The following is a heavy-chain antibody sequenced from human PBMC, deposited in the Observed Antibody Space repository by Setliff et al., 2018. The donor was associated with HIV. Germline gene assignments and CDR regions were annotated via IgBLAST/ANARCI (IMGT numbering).Heavy chain of an antibody. Sequence: ASVKVSCKASGYTFPNYGITWVRQAPGQGLEWMGWISAYTANTNYAQNLQGRVTLTTDTSTSTAYMELSSLRSEDTAVYFCASRHYYDSSGYYSNWGQGTLVTVSS. CDR1: GYTFPNYG. CDR3: ASRHYYDSSGYYSN. D-gene: IGHD3-22*01. J-gene: IGHJ4*02. CDR2: ISAYTANT. V-gene: IGHV1-18*01.